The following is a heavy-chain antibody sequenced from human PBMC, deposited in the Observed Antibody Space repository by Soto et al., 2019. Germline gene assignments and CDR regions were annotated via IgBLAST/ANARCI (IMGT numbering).Heavy chain of an antibody. D-gene: IGHD3-16*02. CDR1: GFNFSTSG. J-gene: IGHJ6*03. CDR2: IWYDGTNK. V-gene: IGHV3-33*01. Sequence: QVQLVESGGGVVQPGRSLRLSCAASGFNFSTSGMHWVRQAPGKGLEWVAVIWYDGTNKYYADSVKGRFTISRDNSKNTLYLQMNSLRAEDTGVYYCAGAEASDASLGARYYSYYYMDVWGKGTTVTVSS. CDR3: AGAEASDASLGARYYSYYYMDV.